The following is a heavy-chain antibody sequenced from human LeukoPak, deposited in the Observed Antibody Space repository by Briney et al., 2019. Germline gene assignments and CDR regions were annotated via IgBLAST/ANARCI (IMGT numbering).Heavy chain of an antibody. CDR2: TYYRSTWYY. CDR1: GDSVSSDTAA. Sequence: SQTLSLTCAISGDSVSSDTAAWNWIRQSPSKGLEWLGRTYYRSTWYYDYAPSMKSRIAINPDTPKNQFSLLLTSVTPDDTAVCYCARDQYTITWSLGLDSWGQGTLVTVSS. V-gene: IGHV6-1*01. D-gene: IGHD2-2*02. CDR3: ARDQYTITWSLGLDS. J-gene: IGHJ4*02.